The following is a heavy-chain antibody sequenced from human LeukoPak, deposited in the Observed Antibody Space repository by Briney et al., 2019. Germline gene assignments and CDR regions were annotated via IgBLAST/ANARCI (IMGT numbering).Heavy chain of an antibody. CDR3: ARMPRWDGYDLDY. CDR1: GGSISSYY. D-gene: IGHD5-12*01. J-gene: IGHJ4*02. Sequence: PSETLSLTCTVSGGSISSYYWSWIRQPPGKGLELIGYIYYSGSTNYNPSLKSRVTISVDTSKNQFSLKLSSVTAADTAVYYCARMPRWDGYDLDYWGQGTLVTVSS. CDR2: IYYSGST. V-gene: IGHV4-59*01.